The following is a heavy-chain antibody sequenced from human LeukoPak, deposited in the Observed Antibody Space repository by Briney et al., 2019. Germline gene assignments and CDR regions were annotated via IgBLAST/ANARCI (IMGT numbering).Heavy chain of an antibody. CDR1: GGSFSGYY. CDR2: INNSGSP. V-gene: IGHV4-34*01. D-gene: IGHD3-3*01. Sequence: SETLSLTCAVYGGSFSGYYLTWIRQPPGKGLELIGEINNSGSPNYGPSLKSRVTISVVTSKTQFSLKLSSVTAADTAMYYCAMTYYDFWSGYSDYWGQGTLVTVSS. J-gene: IGHJ4*02. CDR3: AMTYYDFWSGYSDY.